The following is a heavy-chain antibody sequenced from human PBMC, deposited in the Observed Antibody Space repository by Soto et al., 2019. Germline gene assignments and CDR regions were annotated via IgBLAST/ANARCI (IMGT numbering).Heavy chain of an antibody. Sequence: GASVKVSCKASGFTFSGFYLHWVRQAPGQGLEWMGWINPNSGGTRYALKFEGRVTMTRDTSIRTVYMELTRLRSDDTAFYYCARDQGLGSSLPDFWGQGTPVTVSS. CDR3: ARDQGLGSSLPDF. CDR2: INPNSGGT. J-gene: IGHJ4*02. CDR1: GFTFSGFY. D-gene: IGHD1-26*01. V-gene: IGHV1-2*02.